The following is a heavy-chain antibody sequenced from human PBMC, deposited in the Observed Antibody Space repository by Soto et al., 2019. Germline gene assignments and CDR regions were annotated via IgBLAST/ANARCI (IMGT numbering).Heavy chain of an antibody. CDR3: STGRDDLLY. D-gene: IGHD2-15*01. CDR2: IKSKTDGGTT. CDR1: GVSFSYVW. Sequence: EVQLVESRGGLVKPGGSLRLSCAASGVSFSYVWMNWVRQAPGKGLEWVGRIKSKTDGGTTVYAAPVKGRFTISRDDSTNTLYLQMNSLKTEDTAVYYCSTGRDDLLYWGQGTLVTVSS. J-gene: IGHJ4*02. V-gene: IGHV3-15*07.